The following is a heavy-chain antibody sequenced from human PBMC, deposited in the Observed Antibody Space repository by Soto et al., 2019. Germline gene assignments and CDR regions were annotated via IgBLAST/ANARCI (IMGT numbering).Heavy chain of an antibody. J-gene: IGHJ4*02. CDR1: GGSISSSNW. D-gene: IGHD2-15*01. CDR2: INHSGST. Sequence: SETLSLTCAVSGGSISSSNWWSWVRQPPGKGLEWIGEINHSGSTNYNPSLKSRVTISVDTSKNQFSLKLSSVTAADTAVYYWARRRANCSGGSCYSLFDYWGQGTLVTVSS. CDR3: ARRRANCSGGSCYSLFDY. V-gene: IGHV4-4*02.